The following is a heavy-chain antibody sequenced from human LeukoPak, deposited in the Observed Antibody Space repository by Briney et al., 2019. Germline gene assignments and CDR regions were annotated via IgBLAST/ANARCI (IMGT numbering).Heavy chain of an antibody. V-gene: IGHV3-23*01. D-gene: IGHD3-3*01. CDR2: ISGSGGST. J-gene: IGHJ4*02. CDR3: AMGYTVFGVVNYFDY. CDR1: GFTFSSYA. Sequence: PGGSLRLSCAASGFTFSSYAMSWVRQAPRKGLEWVSAISGSGGSTYYADSVKGRFTISRDNSKNTLYLQMNSLRAEDTAVYYCAMGYTVFGVVNYFDYWGQGTLVTVSS.